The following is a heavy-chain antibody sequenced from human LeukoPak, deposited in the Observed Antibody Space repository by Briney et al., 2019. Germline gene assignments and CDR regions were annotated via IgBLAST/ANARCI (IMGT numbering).Heavy chain of an antibody. Sequence: SETLSLTCTVSGGSISSSSYYWGWIRQPPGKGLGWIGSIYYSGSTYYNPSLKSRVTISVDTSKNQFSLKLSPVTAADTAVYYCARITDFWSGYYDYWGQGTLVTVSS. CDR3: ARITDFWSGYYDY. V-gene: IGHV4-39*07. CDR2: IYYSGST. J-gene: IGHJ4*02. CDR1: GGSISSSSYY. D-gene: IGHD3-3*01.